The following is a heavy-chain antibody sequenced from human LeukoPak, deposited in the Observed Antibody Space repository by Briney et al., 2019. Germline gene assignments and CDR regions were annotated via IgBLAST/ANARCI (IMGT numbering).Heavy chain of an antibody. Sequence: SETLSLTCTVSGASIRGYYWSWIRQPPGKGLEWIGYIHYTGTTDYIPSLTSRVTMSVDTSKNQFSLLLTSATAADTAVYYCARGYGSGSYNNFNQWGQGLLVAVSS. V-gene: IGHV4-59*01. D-gene: IGHD3-10*01. CDR1: GASIRGYY. CDR3: ARGYGSGSYNNFNQ. CDR2: IHYTGTT. J-gene: IGHJ4*02.